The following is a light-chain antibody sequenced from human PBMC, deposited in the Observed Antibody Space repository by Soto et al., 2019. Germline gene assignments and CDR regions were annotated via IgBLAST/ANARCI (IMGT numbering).Light chain of an antibody. CDR2: EGS. CDR3: CSFARSSTSYV. J-gene: IGLJ1*01. Sequence: QSVLPQPASVSGSPGQSITISCTGSSSDVGSSNLVSWYQQHPGKAPKLIIYEGSRRPSGVSGRFSGSMSGNTASLTISGLQAEDEADYYCCSFARSSTSYVFGTGTKVTVL. V-gene: IGLV2-23*01. CDR1: SSDVGSSNL.